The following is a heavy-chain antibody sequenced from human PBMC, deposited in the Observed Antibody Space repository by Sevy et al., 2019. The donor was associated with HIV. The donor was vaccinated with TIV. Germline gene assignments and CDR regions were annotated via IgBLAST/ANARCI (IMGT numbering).Heavy chain of an antibody. CDR2: IYTSGST. Sequence: SETLSLTCTVSGGSISSGTYYWIWVRQPAGKGLEWIGRIYTSGSTNYNPSLKSRVTISVDTSTNQFSLKLNSVTAADTAVYYCARDYCSGGSCYGIDAFDIWGRGTMVTVSS. V-gene: IGHV4-61*02. D-gene: IGHD2-15*01. CDR1: GGSISSGTYY. J-gene: IGHJ3*02. CDR3: ARDYCSGGSCYGIDAFDI.